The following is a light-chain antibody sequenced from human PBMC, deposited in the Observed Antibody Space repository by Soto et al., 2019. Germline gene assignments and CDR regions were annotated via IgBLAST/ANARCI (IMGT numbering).Light chain of an antibody. V-gene: IGLV2-23*02. J-gene: IGLJ1*01. CDR3: CSYAGRSTLV. CDR1: SSDVGSFNF. Sequence: QSALPQPASVSGSPGQSITISCTGTSSDVGSFNFVSWYQQHPGKAPQFMIYEVSKRPSGVSNRFSGSKSGNTATLTISGLQAEDEADYYCCSYAGRSTLVFGTGTKVTVL. CDR2: EVS.